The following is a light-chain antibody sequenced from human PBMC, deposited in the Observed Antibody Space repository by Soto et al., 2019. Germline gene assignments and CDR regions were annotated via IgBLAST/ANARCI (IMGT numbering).Light chain of an antibody. CDR1: SSDIASYKF. Sequence: QSVLSQPASVSGSPGQSITISCTGTSSDIASYKFVSWFQHHPGKAPKLLIYEVNNRPSGISNRFSGSKSGNTASLTISGLQPEDEANYFCSSATNTDTLYVFGSGTKLTVL. CDR2: EVN. CDR3: SSATNTDTLYV. J-gene: IGLJ1*01. V-gene: IGLV2-14*01.